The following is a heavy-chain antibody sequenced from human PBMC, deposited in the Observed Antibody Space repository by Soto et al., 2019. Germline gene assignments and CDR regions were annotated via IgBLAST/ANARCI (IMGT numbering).Heavy chain of an antibody. V-gene: IGHV4-34*01. J-gene: IGHJ4*02. CDR3: ARGSDYTSSFDY. CDR1: SGSFSGYT. Sequence: QVQLQQWGAGLLKPSETLSLTCAVYSGSFSGYTWIWIRQPPGKGLEWIGEINHSGTTNHNPSLKSRVIISVDTSKKQFSLRLTSVTAADTAVYYCARGSDYTSSFDYWGQGTLVTVSS. D-gene: IGHD3-16*01. CDR2: INHSGTT.